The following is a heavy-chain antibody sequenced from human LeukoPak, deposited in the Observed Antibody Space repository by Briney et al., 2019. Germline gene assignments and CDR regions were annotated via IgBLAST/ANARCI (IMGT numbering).Heavy chain of an antibody. CDR3: ARRSGGAFDI. CDR1: GFMFSSHW. V-gene: IGHV3-7*01. Sequence: PGGSLRLSCTASGFMFSSHWMNWVRQAPGRGLEWVANINQGGSEKYYVDSVKGRFTISRDNAKNSLCLEMSSLRAEDTAVYYCARRSGGAFDIWGQGTMVTVSS. J-gene: IGHJ3*02. CDR2: INQGGSEK. D-gene: IGHD1-26*01.